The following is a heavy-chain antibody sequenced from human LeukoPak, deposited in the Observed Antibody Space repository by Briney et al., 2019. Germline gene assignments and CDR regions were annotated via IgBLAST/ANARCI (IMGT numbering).Heavy chain of an antibody. CDR3: PGAVTGYYLSHYYFPY. CDR2: IYYNGIT. V-gene: IGHV4-30-4*01. Sequence: SETLSLTCNVSDDSISSGDYYWSWIRQPPGKGPEWIGYIYYNGITYYNPSLKSRVALSVDQPKKQFSLKLSSVTAADTAVYYCPGAVTGYYLSHYYFPYWGRGTLVTVSS. CDR1: DDSISSGDYY. J-gene: IGHJ4*02. D-gene: IGHD3-9*01.